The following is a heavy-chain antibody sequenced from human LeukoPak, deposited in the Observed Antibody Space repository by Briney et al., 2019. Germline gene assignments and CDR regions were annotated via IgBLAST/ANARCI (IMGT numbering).Heavy chain of an antibody. J-gene: IGHJ6*02. V-gene: IGHV4-34*01. CDR3: ARHGVVVVPAALGAADYYYYYGMDV. Sequence: PSETLSLTCAVYGGSFSGYYWSWIRQPPGEGLEWIGEINHSGSTNYNPSLKSRVTISVDTSKNQFSLKLSSVTAADTAVYYCARHGVVVVPAALGAADYYYYYGMDVWGQGTTVTVSS. D-gene: IGHD2-2*01. CDR2: INHSGST. CDR1: GGSFSGYY.